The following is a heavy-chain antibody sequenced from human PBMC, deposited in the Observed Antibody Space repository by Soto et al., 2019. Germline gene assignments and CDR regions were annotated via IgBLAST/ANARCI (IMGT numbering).Heavy chain of an antibody. J-gene: IGHJ4*02. CDR1: SGSLSGYY. Sequence: SGTLSLTCSIYSGSLSGYYWSWIRQPPGKGLEWIGEISQSGNTNYSPSLKSRVSISIDTSKKQFSLNLASVSAADTAVYYCARAPKVSGSSQTRPDFWGQGTLVTSPQ. CDR2: ISQSGNT. CDR3: ARAPKVSGSSQTRPDF. D-gene: IGHD6-6*01. V-gene: IGHV4-34*01.